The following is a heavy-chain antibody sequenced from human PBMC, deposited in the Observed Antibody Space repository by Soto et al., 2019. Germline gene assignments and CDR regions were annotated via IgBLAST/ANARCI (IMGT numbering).Heavy chain of an antibody. V-gene: IGHV3-23*01. J-gene: IGHJ3*02. CDR3: AKDWGTWQWLVPGAFDI. CDR1: GFTFSSYA. D-gene: IGHD6-19*01. Sequence: EVQLLESGGGLVQPGGSLRLSCAASGFTFSSYAMSWVRQAPGKGLEWVSAISGSGGSTYYADSVKGRFTISRDNSKNTLYLQMNSLRAEDTAVYYCAKDWGTWQWLVPGAFDIWGQGTMVTVSS. CDR2: ISGSGGST.